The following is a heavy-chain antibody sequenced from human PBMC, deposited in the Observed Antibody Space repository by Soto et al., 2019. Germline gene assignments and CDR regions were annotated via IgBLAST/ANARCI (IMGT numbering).Heavy chain of an antibody. D-gene: IGHD2-2*01. CDR1: GGSISSSNW. CDR3: ASFQVAHRYIVVVPAAIAGGWFDP. V-gene: IGHV4-4*02. J-gene: IGHJ5*02. CDR2: IYHSGST. Sequence: SETLSLTCAVSGGSISSSNWWSWVRQPPGKGLEWIGEIYHSGSTNYNPSLKSRVTISVDKSKNQFSLKLSSVTAADTAVYYCASFQVAHRYIVVVPAAIAGGWFDPWGQGTLVTVSS.